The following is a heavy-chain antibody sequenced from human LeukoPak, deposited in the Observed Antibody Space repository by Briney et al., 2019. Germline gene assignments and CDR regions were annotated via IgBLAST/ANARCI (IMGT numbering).Heavy chain of an antibody. Sequence: GGSLRLSCAASGFTVSSNYMSWVRQAPGKGLEWVSVIYNGGSTYYDDSVKDRFTTSRDNSKNTLYLQMNSLRAEATAVYYCVRGLGYSSGWYFDYWGQGTLVTVSS. CDR3: VRGLGYSSGWYFDY. J-gene: IGHJ4*02. V-gene: IGHV3-66*02. CDR2: IYNGGST. D-gene: IGHD6-19*01. CDR1: GFTVSSNY.